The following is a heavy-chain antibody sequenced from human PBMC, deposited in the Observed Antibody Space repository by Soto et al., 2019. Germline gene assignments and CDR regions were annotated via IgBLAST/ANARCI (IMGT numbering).Heavy chain of an antibody. V-gene: IGHV1-8*01. CDR1: GYTFTNSD. J-gene: IGHJ4*02. Sequence: QVQLVQSGAEVKKPGASVKVSCKASGYTFTNSDINWVRQAPGQGLEWMGWMNPDSGHAAYAQKFQVKATVTTNTYTSTVYMEMRSLGSEDTAVYYCARRPHCSGGICYYGLDNWGQGTLVTVSS. CDR3: ARRPHCSGGICYYGLDN. CDR2: MNPDSGHA. D-gene: IGHD2-15*01.